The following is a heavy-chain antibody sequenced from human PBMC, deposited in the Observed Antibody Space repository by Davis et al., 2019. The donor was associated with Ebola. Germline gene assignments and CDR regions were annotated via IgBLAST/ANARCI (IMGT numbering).Heavy chain of an antibody. Sequence: GESLKISCAASGFTFSSYGMHWVRQAPGKGLEWVAFIRYDGKNEYYADSVKGRFTISRDNSKNTLYLQMNSLRAEDTAVYYCATTPRELVVYWGQGTLVTVSS. V-gene: IGHV3-30*02. D-gene: IGHD1-26*01. CDR2: IRYDGKNE. CDR3: ATTPRELVVY. CDR1: GFTFSSYG. J-gene: IGHJ4*02.